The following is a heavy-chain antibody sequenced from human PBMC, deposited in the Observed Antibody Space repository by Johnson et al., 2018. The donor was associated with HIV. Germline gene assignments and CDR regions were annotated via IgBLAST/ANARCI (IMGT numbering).Heavy chain of an antibody. CDR2: TWFDGTNQ. Sequence: QVQLVESGGGLVQPGGSLRLSCVPSGFTFSSYGMHWVRQAPGKGLEWVATTWFDGTNQYYADFVKGRSTISRDNFKKTVHRKMNSLRAEDTADYYCASQVRGVEEQLVRIGTIDIWGQGTMVTVSS. D-gene: IGHD6-13*01. J-gene: IGHJ3*02. V-gene: IGHV3-33*01. CDR1: GFTFSSYG. CDR3: ASQVRGVEEQLVRIGTIDI.